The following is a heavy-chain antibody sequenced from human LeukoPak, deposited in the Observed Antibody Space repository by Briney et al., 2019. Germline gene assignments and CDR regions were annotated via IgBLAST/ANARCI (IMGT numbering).Heavy chain of an antibody. J-gene: IGHJ4*02. D-gene: IGHD2-2*01. CDR3: ARVVVPTNFDY. CDR2: ISYSGST. CDR1: GGSISSYC. V-gene: IGHV4-59*01. Sequence: SETLSLTCSVSGGSISSYCWSWVRQPPGKGLEWIGYISYSGSTNYNPSLKSRVTISLDTSKNQFSLRLSSVTAADTAVYYCARVVVPTNFDYWGQGTLVSVSS.